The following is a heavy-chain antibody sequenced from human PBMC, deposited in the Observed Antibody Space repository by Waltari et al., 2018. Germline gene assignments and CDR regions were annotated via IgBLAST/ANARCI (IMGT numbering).Heavy chain of an antibody. Sequence: QVQLVESGGGVVQPGRSLRLSCTASEFTFSSYYMHWVRQAPGKGLEWVAVISYNERNIYYVDSVKGRFTISRDNSKKMLYLQMNSLITEDTAVYYCARDYCDRTNCHGMDVWGQGTTVIVSS. J-gene: IGHJ6*02. D-gene: IGHD3-22*01. CDR1: EFTFSSYY. V-gene: IGHV3-30*04. CDR2: ISYNERNI. CDR3: ARDYCDRTNCHGMDV.